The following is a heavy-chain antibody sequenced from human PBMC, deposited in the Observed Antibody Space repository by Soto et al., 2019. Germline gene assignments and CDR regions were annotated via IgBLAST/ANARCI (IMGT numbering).Heavy chain of an antibody. V-gene: IGHV1-69*02. CDR1: GGTFSSYT. CDR3: ASHNNIVVVVAATDEYFQH. J-gene: IGHJ1*01. Sequence: QVQLVQSGAEVKKPGSSVKVSCKASGGTFSSYTISWVRQAPGQGLEWMGRIIPILGIANYAQKFQGRVTNTADKSTSTAYMELSSLRSEDTAVYYCASHNNIVVVVAATDEYFQHWGQGTLVTVSS. D-gene: IGHD2-15*01. CDR2: IIPILGIA.